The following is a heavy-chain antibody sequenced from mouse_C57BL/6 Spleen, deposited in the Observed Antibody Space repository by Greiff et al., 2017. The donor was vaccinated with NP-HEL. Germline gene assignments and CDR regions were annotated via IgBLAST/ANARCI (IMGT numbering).Heavy chain of an antibody. J-gene: IGHJ1*03. CDR3: ARSPNYYGSSRYFDV. CDR1: GYTFTSYW. CDR2: IDPSASYT. V-gene: IGHV1-69*01. D-gene: IGHD1-1*01. Sequence: QVQLQQPGAELVMPGASVKLSCKASGYTFTSYWMHWVKQRPGQGLEWIGEIDPSASYTNYTQKFKGKSTLTVDKSSSTSYLQLSSLTSEDAAVYYCARSPNYYGSSRYFDVWGTGTTVTVSS.